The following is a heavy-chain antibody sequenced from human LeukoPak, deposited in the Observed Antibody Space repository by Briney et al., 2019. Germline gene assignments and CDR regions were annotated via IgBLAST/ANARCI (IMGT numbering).Heavy chain of an antibody. Sequence: GGSLRLSCAASGFTFSSYAMHWVRQAPGKGLEWVAVISYDGSNKYYADSVKGRFTISRDNSKNTLYLQMNSLRAEDTAVYYCVRGSGSEYYYYMDVWGKGTTVTVSS. CDR2: ISYDGSNK. CDR1: GFTFSSYA. J-gene: IGHJ6*03. CDR3: VRGSGSEYYYYMDV. D-gene: IGHD3-10*01. V-gene: IGHV3-30*04.